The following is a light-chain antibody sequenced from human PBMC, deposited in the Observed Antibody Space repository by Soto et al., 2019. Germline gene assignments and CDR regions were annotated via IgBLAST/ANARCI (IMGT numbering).Light chain of an antibody. Sequence: SVLTPPASVSGAPGQSITIPRTWTSNVVGGYNYVSWYQQHPGKAPKLMIYDVSNRPSGVSNRFSGSKSGNTASLTISGLQAEDEADYYCSSYTSISTRVFGTGTKVTVL. J-gene: IGLJ1*01. CDR2: DVS. CDR3: SSYTSISTRV. CDR1: SNVVGGYNY. V-gene: IGLV2-14*01.